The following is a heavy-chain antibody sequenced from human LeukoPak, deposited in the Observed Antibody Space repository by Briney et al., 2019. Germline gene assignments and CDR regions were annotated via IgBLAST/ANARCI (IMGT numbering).Heavy chain of an antibody. Sequence: SETLSLTCTVSGGSITGYYWNWIRQPPGKGLEWLAFIHYTGETNYNPSLRSRLTISVDTSKNQFSLRLSSLTAADTAIYYCARDIYGSGYGYFDQWGQGALVTVSS. CDR3: ARDIYGSGYGYFDQ. V-gene: IGHV4-59*01. J-gene: IGHJ4*02. CDR2: IHYTGET. D-gene: IGHD3-10*01. CDR1: GGSITGYY.